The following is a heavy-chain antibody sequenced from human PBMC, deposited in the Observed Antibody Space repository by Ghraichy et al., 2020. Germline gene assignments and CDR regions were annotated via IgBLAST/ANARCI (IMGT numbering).Heavy chain of an antibody. CDR2: MYYSGSS. J-gene: IGHJ4*02. V-gene: IGHV4-39*01. D-gene: IGHD4-17*01. Sequence: SETLSLTCTVSGGSISSSSYYWGWIRQPPGKGLEWIGSMYYSGSSYYNPSLKSRITMSVDTSKNQFSLKLSSVTAADTAVYYCASYGVTTRIQLTDYWGQGTLVTVSS. CDR1: GGSISSSSYY. CDR3: ASYGVTTRIQLTDY.